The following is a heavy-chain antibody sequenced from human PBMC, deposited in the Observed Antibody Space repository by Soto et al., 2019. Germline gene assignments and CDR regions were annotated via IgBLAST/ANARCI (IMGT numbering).Heavy chain of an antibody. CDR1: GGTFSSFL. J-gene: IGHJ6*02. D-gene: IGHD2-2*01. CDR2: IIPVFGTA. CDR3: ILDCTSMSCYGYLGVDV. V-gene: IGHV1-69*01. Sequence: QVQLVQSGAEVKTPGSSVKVSCKASGGTFSSFLMGWVRQAPGQGLEWMGGIIPVFGTATYAQKFQGRVTITADDSTSTVYMELSGLKSEDTAVYYCILDCTSMSCYGYLGVDVWGQETTVTVSS.